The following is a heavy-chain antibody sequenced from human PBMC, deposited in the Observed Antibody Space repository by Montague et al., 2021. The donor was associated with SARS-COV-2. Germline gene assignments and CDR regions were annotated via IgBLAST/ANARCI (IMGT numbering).Heavy chain of an antibody. Sequence: SLRLSCAASGFTFSAYWMHWFRQAPGQGLEWVARIRADGTTTNYSDSVKGRFTISRDNAQDTVYLHMTTLTAGDTAVYYCVRAFSNSFKWFDPWGQGTLVTVSS. D-gene: IGHD6-13*01. CDR1: GFTFSAYW. V-gene: IGHV3-74*01. CDR2: IRADGTTT. J-gene: IGHJ5*02. CDR3: VRAFSNSFKWFDP.